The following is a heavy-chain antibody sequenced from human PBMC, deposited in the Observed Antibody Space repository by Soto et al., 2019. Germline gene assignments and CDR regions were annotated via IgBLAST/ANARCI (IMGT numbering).Heavy chain of an antibody. V-gene: IGHV3-15*01. CDR3: TTDGSGSYYYYGMDV. Sequence: PGGSLRLSCTASGFTFSNAWMSWVRQAPGKGLEWVGRIKSKTDGGTTDYAAPVKGRFTISRDDSKNTLYLQMNSLKTEDTAVYYCTTDGSGSYYYYGMDVWGQGTTVTVSS. CDR2: IKSKTDGGTT. J-gene: IGHJ6*02. CDR1: GFTFSNAW. D-gene: IGHD3-10*01.